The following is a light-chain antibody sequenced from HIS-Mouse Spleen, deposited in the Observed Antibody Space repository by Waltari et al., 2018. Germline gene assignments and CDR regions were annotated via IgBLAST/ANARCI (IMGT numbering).Light chain of an antibody. CDR2: AAS. CDR3: QQLNSYPPT. Sequence: DIQLTQSPSFLSASVGARVTITCRASQGISSYLAWYQQKPGKAPKLLIYAASTLQSGVPSRFSGSGSGTEFTLTISSLQPEDFATYYCQQLNSYPPTFGQGTKGEIK. V-gene: IGKV1-9*01. J-gene: IGKJ1*01. CDR1: QGISSY.